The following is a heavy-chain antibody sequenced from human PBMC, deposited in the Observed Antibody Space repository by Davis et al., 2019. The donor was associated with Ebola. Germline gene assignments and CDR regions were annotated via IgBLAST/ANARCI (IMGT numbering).Heavy chain of an antibody. CDR3: AKEIHRSFGVDDEPHYYAMNV. D-gene: IGHD3-3*01. V-gene: IGHV3-9*01. CDR2: ISWNSGNI. CDR1: GFTFDDYA. Sequence: SLKISCVASGFTFDDYAMHWVRQAQGTGLEWVSGISWNSGNIGYADSVKGRFTASRDNAKKSLVLQMNSLRPEDTAVYYCAKEIHRSFGVDDEPHYYAMNVWGQGTTVTVS. J-gene: IGHJ6*02.